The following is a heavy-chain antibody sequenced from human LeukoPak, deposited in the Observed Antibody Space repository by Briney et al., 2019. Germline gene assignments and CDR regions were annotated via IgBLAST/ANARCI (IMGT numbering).Heavy chain of an antibody. J-gene: IGHJ4*02. CDR2: ISSLGSGSHT. V-gene: IGHV3-48*03. D-gene: IGHD5-12*01. CDR1: GLTLSTYE. Sequence: GGSLRLSCAASGLTLSTYEMTWVRQAPGKGLEWVSYISSLGSGSHTFYADSVKGRFTISRDTAKNSLYLQMNSLRAEDTAVYYCARVATRGAYFDYWGQGTLVTVSS. CDR3: ARVATRGAYFDY.